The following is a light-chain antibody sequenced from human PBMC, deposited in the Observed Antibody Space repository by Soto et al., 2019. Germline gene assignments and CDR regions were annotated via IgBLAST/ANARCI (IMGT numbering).Light chain of an antibody. V-gene: IGKV3-20*01. CDR1: QSVANNY. CDR3: QQYGVSPLMYT. J-gene: IGKJ2*01. CDR2: GAS. Sequence: EIVLMQSPGTLSLSPGERATLSCRASQSVANNYLAWYQQKPGQAPRLLIYGASSRAASVPDRFSGSGSGTDFTLTITRLEPEDFTMYYCQQYGVSPLMYTFGQGTKLGVK.